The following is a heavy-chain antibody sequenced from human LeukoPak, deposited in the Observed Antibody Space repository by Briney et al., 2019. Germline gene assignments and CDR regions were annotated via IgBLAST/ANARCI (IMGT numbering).Heavy chain of an antibody. Sequence: PGGSLRLSCAASGFTFSSYSMNWVRQAPGKGLEWVSSISSSSSYIYYADSVKGRFTISRDNAKNSLYLQMNSLRAEDTAVYYCARDPQGTTGTTGGMDVWGTGTTVTVSS. CDR1: GFTFSSYS. CDR2: ISSSSSYI. J-gene: IGHJ6*04. CDR3: ARDPQGTTGTTGGMDV. D-gene: IGHD1-1*01. V-gene: IGHV3-21*01.